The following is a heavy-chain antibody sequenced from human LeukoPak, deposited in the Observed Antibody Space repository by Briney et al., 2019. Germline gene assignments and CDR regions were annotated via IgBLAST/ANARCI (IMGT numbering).Heavy chain of an antibody. CDR1: GGTFSSYA. D-gene: IGHD2-2*01. J-gene: IGHJ6*03. CDR2: IIPIFGTA. Sequence: ASVKVSCKASGGTFSSYAISWVRQAPGQGLEWMGRIIPIFGTANYAQKFQGRVTITTDESTSTAYMELSSLRSEDTAVYYCARGPTPGTHYYYYMDVWGKGATVTVS. V-gene: IGHV1-69*05. CDR3: ARGPTPGTHYYYYMDV.